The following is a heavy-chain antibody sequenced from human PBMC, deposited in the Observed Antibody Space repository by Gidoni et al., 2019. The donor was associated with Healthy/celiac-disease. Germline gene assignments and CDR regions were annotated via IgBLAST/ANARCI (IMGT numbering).Heavy chain of an antibody. J-gene: IGHJ3*02. CDR2: MNPNSGNT. V-gene: IGHV1-8*01. Sequence: QVQLVQSGAEVKKPGASVTVSCKASGYTFTSYDINWVRQATGQGLEWMGWMNPNSGNTGYAQKFQGRVTMTRNTSISTAYMELSSLRSEDTAVYYCARGGRLDSGSYYAFDIWGQGTMVTVSS. CDR3: ARGGRLDSGSYYAFDI. CDR1: GYTFTSYD. D-gene: IGHD1-26*01.